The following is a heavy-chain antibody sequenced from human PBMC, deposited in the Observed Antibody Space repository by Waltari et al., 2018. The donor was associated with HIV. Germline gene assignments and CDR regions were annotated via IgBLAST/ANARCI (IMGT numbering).Heavy chain of an antibody. D-gene: IGHD3-10*01. V-gene: IGHV2-5*02. CDR3: AHGGFGELGIAYFDY. CDR1: GFSLSTSGVG. J-gene: IGHJ4*02. Sequence: QITLKESGPTLVKPTQTLTLTCTFSGFSLSTSGVGVGWIRQPPGKALEWLALIYWDDDKRYSPSLKSRLTITKDTSKNQVVLTMTNMDPVDTATYYCAHGGFGELGIAYFDYWGQGTLVTVSS. CDR2: IYWDDDK.